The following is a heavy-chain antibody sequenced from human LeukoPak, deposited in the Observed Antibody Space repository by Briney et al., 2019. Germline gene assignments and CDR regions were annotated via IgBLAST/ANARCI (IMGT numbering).Heavy chain of an antibody. CDR1: GYTFTGYY. Sequence: GASVKVSCKASGYTFTGYYMHWVRQAPGQGLEWMGWINPNSGGTNYAQKFQGWVTMTRDTSISTAYMELSRLRSDDTAVYYCARDGGVAAAGTNWFDPWGQGTLVTVSS. CDR2: INPNSGGT. D-gene: IGHD6-13*01. V-gene: IGHV1-2*04. J-gene: IGHJ5*02. CDR3: ARDGGVAAAGTNWFDP.